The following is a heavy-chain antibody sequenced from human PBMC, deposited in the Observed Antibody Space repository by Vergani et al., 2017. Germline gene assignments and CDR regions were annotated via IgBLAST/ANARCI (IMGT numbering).Heavy chain of an antibody. V-gene: IGHV1-69*12. CDR3: ATGPWGAAAGTYYYYMDV. CDR2: IIPIFGTA. J-gene: IGHJ6*03. Sequence: QVQLVQSGAEVKKPGSSVKVSCKASGGTFSSYAISWVRQAPGQGLEWMGGIIPIFGTANYAQKFQGRVTITADESTSTAYMELSSLRSEDTAVYYCATGPWGAAAGTYYYYMDVWGQGTTVTVSS. CDR1: GGTFSSYA. D-gene: IGHD6-13*01.